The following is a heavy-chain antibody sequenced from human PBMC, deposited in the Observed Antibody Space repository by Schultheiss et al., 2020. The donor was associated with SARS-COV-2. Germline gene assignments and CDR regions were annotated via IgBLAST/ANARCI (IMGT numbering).Heavy chain of an antibody. D-gene: IGHD2-2*01. CDR3: AREEAEVVPAYYYYYGMDV. CDR2: NYYSGST. CDR1: GGSISSYY. J-gene: IGHJ6*02. Sequence: SETLSLTCTVSGGSISSYYWSWIRQPPGKGLEWIGYNYYSGSTNYNPSLKSRVTMSVDTSKNQFSLKLSSVTAADTAVYYCAREEAEVVPAYYYYYGMDVWGQGTTVTVSS. V-gene: IGHV4-59*12.